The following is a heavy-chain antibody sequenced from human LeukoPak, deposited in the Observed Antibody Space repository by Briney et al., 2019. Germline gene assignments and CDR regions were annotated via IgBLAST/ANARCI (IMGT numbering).Heavy chain of an antibody. CDR3: ARSQLPLSGFDY. D-gene: IGHD2-15*01. CDR1: GGSISSGDYY. CDR2: TYYSGST. Sequence: PSQTLSLTCTVSGGSISSGDYYWSWIRQPPGKGLEWIGYTYYSGSTYYNPSLKSRVTISVDTSKNQFSLKLSSVTAADTAVYYCARSQLPLSGFDYWGQGTLVTVSS. J-gene: IGHJ4*02. V-gene: IGHV4-30-4*01.